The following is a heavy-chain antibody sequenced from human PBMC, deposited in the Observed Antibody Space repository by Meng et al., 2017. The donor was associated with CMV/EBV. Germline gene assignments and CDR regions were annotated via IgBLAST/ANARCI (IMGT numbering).Heavy chain of an antibody. J-gene: IGHJ3*01. Sequence: GGSLRLSCAASGFTFSNYDMHWVRQATGKGLEWVSSIGPAGDTYYPGSVKGRFSISRENAKNSLYLQINSLRAGDTAVYYCARGASSTDAFDFWGPGTVVTVSS. V-gene: IGHV3-13*01. CDR2: IGPAGDT. CDR3: ARGASSTDAFDF. D-gene: IGHD6-6*01. CDR1: GFTFSNYD.